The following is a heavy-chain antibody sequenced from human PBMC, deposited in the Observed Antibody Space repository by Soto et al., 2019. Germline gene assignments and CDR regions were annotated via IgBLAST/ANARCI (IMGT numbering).Heavy chain of an antibody. CDR1: GGSISIYY. CDR3: ARYNWGAMGAFDI. D-gene: IGHD1-1*01. Sequence: PSGTLSLTCTVSGGSISIYYWSWIRQPPGKGLEWIGYIYYSGSANYNPSLKSRVTISVDTSKNQFSLKLSSVTAADTAVYYCARYNWGAMGAFDIWGQGTMVT. J-gene: IGHJ3*02. V-gene: IGHV4-59*01. CDR2: IYYSGSA.